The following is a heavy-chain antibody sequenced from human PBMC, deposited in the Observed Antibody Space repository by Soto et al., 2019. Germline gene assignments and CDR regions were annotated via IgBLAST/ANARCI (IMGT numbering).Heavy chain of an antibody. CDR3: AKIPGPASSWYYFDY. V-gene: IGHV3-23*01. D-gene: IGHD6-13*01. CDR1: GFTFSSYA. J-gene: IGHJ4*02. Sequence: PGGSLRLSCAASGFTFSSYAMSWVRQAPGKGLEWVSAISGSGGSTYYADSVKGRFTISRDNSKNTLYLQMNSLRAEDTAVYYCAKIPGPASSWYYFDYWGQGTLVTVSS. CDR2: ISGSGGST.